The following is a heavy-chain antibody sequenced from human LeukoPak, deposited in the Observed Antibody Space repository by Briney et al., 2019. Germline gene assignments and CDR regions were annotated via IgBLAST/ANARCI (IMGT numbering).Heavy chain of an antibody. D-gene: IGHD3-22*01. Sequence: RASVTVSCKASGYTFSSYGISWVRQAPGQGLEWVGGIIPIFGTANYAQKFQGRVTITADESTSTAYMELSSLRSEDTAVYYCARGETYYYDSSGYPWGQGTLATVSS. V-gene: IGHV1-69*13. CDR3: ARGETYYYDSSGYP. CDR1: GYTFSSYG. J-gene: IGHJ5*02. CDR2: IIPIFGTA.